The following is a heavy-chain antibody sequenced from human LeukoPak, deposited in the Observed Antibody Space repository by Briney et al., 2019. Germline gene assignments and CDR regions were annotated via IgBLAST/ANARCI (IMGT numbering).Heavy chain of an antibody. Sequence: MTSETLSLTCTVSVGSISSYSWSSFRQPAGKGLGWIGRFYTSGSANYNPSLKSRVTVSVDTSKNQFSLKLSSVTAADTAVYYCARDYDSSGYYHGWFDPWGQGTLVTVSS. D-gene: IGHD3-22*01. CDR3: ARDYDSSGYYHGWFDP. V-gene: IGHV4-4*07. CDR2: FYTSGSA. CDR1: VGSISSYS. J-gene: IGHJ5*02.